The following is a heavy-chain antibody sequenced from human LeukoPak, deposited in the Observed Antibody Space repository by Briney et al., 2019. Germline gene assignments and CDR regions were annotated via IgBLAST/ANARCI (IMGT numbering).Heavy chain of an antibody. Sequence: PGGSLRLSCAASGFTFSSYWMHWVRQAPGKGLVWVSRINTDGSSTSYADSVKGRFTISRDNAKNTLYLQMNSLRAEDTAVYYCASYGRIAVAVDYWGQGTLVTVSS. V-gene: IGHV3-74*01. CDR2: INTDGSST. CDR1: GFTFSSYW. J-gene: IGHJ4*02. D-gene: IGHD6-19*01. CDR3: ASYGRIAVAVDY.